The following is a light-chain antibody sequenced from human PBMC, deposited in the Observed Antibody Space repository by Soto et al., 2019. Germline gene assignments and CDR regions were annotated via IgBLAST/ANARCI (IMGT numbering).Light chain of an antibody. CDR3: QQFSSYPLT. CDR1: QSVGSN. Sequence: EIVMAQSPATLSVSPGERATLSCRASQSVGSNLAWYQQKPGQAPRLLIYGASTRVTGIPDRFSGGGSGTDFTLTISRLEPEDFAVYYCQQFSSYPLTFGGGTKVDIK. J-gene: IGKJ4*01. V-gene: IGKV3-15*01. CDR2: GAS.